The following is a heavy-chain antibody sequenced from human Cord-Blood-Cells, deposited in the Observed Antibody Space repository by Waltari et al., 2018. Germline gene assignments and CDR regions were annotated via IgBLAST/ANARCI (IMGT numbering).Heavy chain of an antibody. CDR3: ARSYSSSYYFDY. CDR1: GGSFSGYY. D-gene: IGHD6-6*01. J-gene: IGHJ4*02. Sequence: QVQLQQWGAGLLKPSETLSLTCAVYGGSFSGYYWSWIRQPPGKGLEWIGEINHSGSTNYNPSLKSRVTISVDTSKNQFSLKLSSVTAADTAVYYCARSYSSSYYFDYWGQGTLVTVSS. CDR2: INHSGST. V-gene: IGHV4-34*01.